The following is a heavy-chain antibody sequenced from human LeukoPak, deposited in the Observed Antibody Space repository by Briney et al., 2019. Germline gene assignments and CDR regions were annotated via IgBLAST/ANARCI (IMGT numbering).Heavy chain of an antibody. CDR1: GFTFSSYA. Sequence: GGYLRLSCAASGFTFSSYAMHWVRQAPGKGLEWVAVISYDGSNKYYADSVKGQFTISTDNSKNTLYLQVNTLRPEDTAVYYCARGVHCSNGVCYRGGLDYWGQGTLVTVSS. D-gene: IGHD2-8*01. J-gene: IGHJ4*02. CDR3: ARGVHCSNGVCYRGGLDY. CDR2: ISYDGSNK. V-gene: IGHV3-30-3*01.